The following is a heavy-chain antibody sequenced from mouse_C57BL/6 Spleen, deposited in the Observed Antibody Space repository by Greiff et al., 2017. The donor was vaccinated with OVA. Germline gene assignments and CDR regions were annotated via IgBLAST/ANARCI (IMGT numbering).Heavy chain of an antibody. CDR3: TRRGVHYWYVEG. CDR1: GYKFTDYE. CDR2: IDPETGGT. J-gene: IGHJ1*03. Sequence: VQLQQSGAELVRPGASVTLSCKASGYKFTDYEMHWVKQTPVHGLEWIGAIDPETGGTAYNQKFKGKAILTADKSSSTAYMQLRSLTSEDSAVYYCTRRGVHYWYVEGWGTGTTVTVA. V-gene: IGHV1-15*01.